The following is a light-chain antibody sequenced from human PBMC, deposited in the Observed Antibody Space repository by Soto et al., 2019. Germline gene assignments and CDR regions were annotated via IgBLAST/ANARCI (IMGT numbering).Light chain of an antibody. CDR1: QSISYT. CDR3: KQYGSPEA. V-gene: IGKV3-20*01. Sequence: EIVMTQSPATLSVSPGGRATLSCRASQSISYTLAWDQQKPGQGPRLLIYGASRRATGIPERFSGSGYRTSFALTMSRRARDHSAVYLGKQYGSPEAFSPGTKVDIK. J-gene: IGKJ1*01. CDR2: GAS.